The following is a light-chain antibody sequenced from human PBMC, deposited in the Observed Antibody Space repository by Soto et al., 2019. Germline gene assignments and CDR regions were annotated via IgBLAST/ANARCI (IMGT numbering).Light chain of an antibody. V-gene: IGLV1-47*01. Sequence: QSLLTQPPSASGTPGQRVTISCSGSSSNIGSNYVYWYQQLPGTAPKLLIYRNNQRPSGVPDRFSGSKSGTSASLAISGLRSEDEADYYCAAWDDSLSRVFGGGTKLTVL. CDR1: SSNIGSNY. J-gene: IGLJ2*01. CDR2: RNN. CDR3: AAWDDSLSRV.